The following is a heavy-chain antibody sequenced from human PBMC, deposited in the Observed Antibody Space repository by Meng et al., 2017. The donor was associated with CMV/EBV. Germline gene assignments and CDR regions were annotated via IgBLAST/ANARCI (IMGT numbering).Heavy chain of an antibody. CDR1: GFTFSSYW. CDR3: AKRSMILAVVDY. J-gene: IGHJ4*02. D-gene: IGHD3-22*01. CDR2: IKQDGSEK. Sequence: GESLKISCAASGFTFSSYWMSWVRQAPGKGLEWVANIKQDGSEKYYVDSVKGRFTISRDNAKNSLYLQMNSLRAEDTAVYYCAKRSMILAVVDYWGQGTLVTVSS. V-gene: IGHV3-7*03.